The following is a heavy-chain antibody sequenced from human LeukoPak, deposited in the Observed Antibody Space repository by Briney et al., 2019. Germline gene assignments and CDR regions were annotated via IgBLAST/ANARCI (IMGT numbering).Heavy chain of an antibody. D-gene: IGHD1-1*01. CDR1: GGSINPYY. CDR3: ASGRDRRTGRHNWLDP. V-gene: IGHV4-4*07. CDR2: IYSSGST. J-gene: IGHJ5*02. Sequence: SETLSLTCTVSGGSINPYYWSWIRLPAGKGLEWIGRIYSSGSTNYNSSLKSRVTMSVDTSKNQISLRVTSLTAADAAVYSCASGRDRRTGRHNWLDPWGQGILVTVSS.